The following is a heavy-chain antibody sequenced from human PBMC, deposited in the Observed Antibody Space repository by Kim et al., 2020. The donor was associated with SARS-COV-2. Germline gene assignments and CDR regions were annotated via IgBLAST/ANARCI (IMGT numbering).Heavy chain of an antibody. CDR2: N. CDR3: ARDPEWLQFDY. D-gene: IGHD3-3*01. V-gene: IGHV6-1*01. J-gene: IGHJ4*02. Sequence: NDYAVSVNSRITINPDTSKTQFSLQLNSVTPDDTAVYYCARDPEWLQFDYWGQGTLVTVSS.